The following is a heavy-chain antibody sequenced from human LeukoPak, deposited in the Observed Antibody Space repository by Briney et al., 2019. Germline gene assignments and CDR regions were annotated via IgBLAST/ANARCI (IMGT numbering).Heavy chain of an antibody. Sequence: ASVKVSCKVSGYTLTELSMHWVRQAPGKGLEWMGGFDPEDGGTIYAQKFQGRVTMTEDTSTDTAYMELSSLRSEDTAVYYCATGPGLGALLNLGYWGQGTLVTVSS. CDR2: FDPEDGGT. V-gene: IGHV1-24*01. CDR1: GYTLTELS. D-gene: IGHD2/OR15-2a*01. CDR3: ATGPGLGALLNLGY. J-gene: IGHJ4*02.